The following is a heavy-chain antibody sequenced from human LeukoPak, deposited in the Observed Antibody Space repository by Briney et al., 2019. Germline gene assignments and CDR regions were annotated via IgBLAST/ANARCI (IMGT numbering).Heavy chain of an antibody. CDR3: ARGNILTGYCFDY. J-gene: IGHJ4*02. CDR1: GGPISGYY. Sequence: PSETLSLTCAVYGGPISGYYWSWIRHPPGKGLEWVGEIHYPGATSYSPSLKSRATISIDASKNQFSLKLNSVTAADTAVYYCARGNILTGYCFDYWGQGSLVTVSS. V-gene: IGHV4-34*01. CDR2: IHYPGAT. D-gene: IGHD3-9*01.